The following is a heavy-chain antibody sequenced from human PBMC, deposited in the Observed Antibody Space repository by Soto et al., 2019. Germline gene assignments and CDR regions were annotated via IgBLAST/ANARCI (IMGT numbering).Heavy chain of an antibody. CDR1: GGSFSGYY. CDR3: AREVGQRAAGDLYYYHMDV. D-gene: IGHD6-13*01. J-gene: IGHJ6*03. CDR2: IDHSGST. Sequence: PSETLSLTCAVYGGSFSGYYWNWIRQAPGKGLEWIGEIDHSGSTKYNPSLKSRVTISVDTSKNQFSLKVSSVTAADTAVYYCAREVGQRAAGDLYYYHMDVWGKGTTVTV. V-gene: IGHV4-34*01.